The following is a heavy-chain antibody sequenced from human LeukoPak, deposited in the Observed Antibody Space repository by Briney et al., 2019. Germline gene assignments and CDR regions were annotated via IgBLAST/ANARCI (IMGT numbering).Heavy chain of an antibody. Sequence: PSQTLSLTCTVSGGSISSGDYYWSWIRQPPGKGLEWIGYIYYSGSTYYNPSLKSRVTISVDTSKNQFSLKLSSVTAADTAVYCARDYYGSGKGWFDPWGQGTLVTVSS. CDR3: ARDYYGSGKGWFDP. D-gene: IGHD3-10*01. CDR2: IYYSGST. J-gene: IGHJ5*02. V-gene: IGHV4-30-4*01. CDR1: GGSISSGDYY.